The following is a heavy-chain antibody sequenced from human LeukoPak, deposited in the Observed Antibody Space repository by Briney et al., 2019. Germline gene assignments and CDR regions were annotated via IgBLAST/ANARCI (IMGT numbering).Heavy chain of an antibody. CDR2: IYYSGST. Sequence: PSETLSLTCTVSGGSISSYYWSWIRQPPGKGLEWIGYIYYSGSTNYNPSLKSRVTISVDTSKNQFSLKLSSVTAADTAVYYCARTGVSEARSNGFDPWGQGTLVTVSS. CDR3: ARTGVSEARSNGFDP. CDR1: GGSISSYY. J-gene: IGHJ5*02. D-gene: IGHD6-13*01. V-gene: IGHV4-59*01.